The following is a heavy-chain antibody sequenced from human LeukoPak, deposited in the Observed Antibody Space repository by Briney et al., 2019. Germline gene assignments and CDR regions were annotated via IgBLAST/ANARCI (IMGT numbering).Heavy chain of an antibody. J-gene: IGHJ6*03. D-gene: IGHD3-3*01. CDR3: ARRETTDFWSGYAYYYYMDV. V-gene: IGHV4-38-2*01. Sequence: PSETLSLTCAVSGYSISGGYYWGWIRQPPGKGLEWIGSIYHSGSTYYNPSLKSRVTISVDTSKNQFSLKLSSVTAADTAVYYCARRETTDFWSGYAYYYYMDVWGKGTTVTVSS. CDR2: IYHSGST. CDR1: GYSISGGYY.